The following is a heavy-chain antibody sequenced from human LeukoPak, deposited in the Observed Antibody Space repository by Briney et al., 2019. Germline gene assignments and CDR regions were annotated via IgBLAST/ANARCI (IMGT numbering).Heavy chain of an antibody. Sequence: SEALSLTCTVSGDSISTYYWSWIRQPPGKGLEWIGYIYYSGSTNYNPSLKSRVTISVDTSKNQFSLKLISVTAADTAVYYCARDDSGSYHQLGVWGQGTTVTVSS. D-gene: IGHD1-26*01. CDR1: GDSISTYY. J-gene: IGHJ6*02. CDR3: ARDDSGSYHQLGV. V-gene: IGHV4-59*01. CDR2: IYYSGST.